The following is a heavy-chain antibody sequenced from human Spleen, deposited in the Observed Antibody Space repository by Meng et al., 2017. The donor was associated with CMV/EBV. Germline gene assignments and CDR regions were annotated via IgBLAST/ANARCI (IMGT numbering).Heavy chain of an antibody. CDR1: GYSIHNYG. V-gene: IGHV5-51*07. Sequence: NASGYSIHNYGIGWGQATPCQGLEWMAISYPRDSESTYSPSYQGQVTISVDKSIDPDYLQWSSLRASDTATYYCVTPYPETATWFFHFWGRGTLVTVSS. CDR2: SYPRDSES. J-gene: IGHJ2*01. D-gene: IGHD1-26*01. CDR3: VTPYPETATWFFHF.